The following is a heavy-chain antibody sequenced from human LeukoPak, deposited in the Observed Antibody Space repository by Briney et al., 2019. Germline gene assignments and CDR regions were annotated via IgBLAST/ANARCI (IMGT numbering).Heavy chain of an antibody. CDR2: INTDGSST. V-gene: IGHV3-74*01. Sequence: INTDGSSTSYADSVKGRFTISRDNAKNTLYLQMNSLRAEDTAVYYCARGGEWLPENWFDPWGQGTLVTVSS. CDR3: ARGGEWLPENWFDP. D-gene: IGHD5-12*01. J-gene: IGHJ5*02.